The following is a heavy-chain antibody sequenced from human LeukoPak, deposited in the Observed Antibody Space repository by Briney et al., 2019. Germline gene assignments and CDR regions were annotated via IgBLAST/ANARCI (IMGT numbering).Heavy chain of an antibody. J-gene: IGHJ4*02. CDR1: GFTFSSYE. CDR2: ISIGGSPI. CDR3: ARGYCGRSGSSPTGY. Sequence: GGSLRLSCAASGFTFSSYEMNWVRQAPGKGLEWGSFISIGGSPIFYADSVKGRFTISRDNAKESLFLQMNSLRVEDTAVYYGARGYCGRSGSSPTGYWGQGTLVTVSS. D-gene: IGHD3-22*01. V-gene: IGHV3-48*03.